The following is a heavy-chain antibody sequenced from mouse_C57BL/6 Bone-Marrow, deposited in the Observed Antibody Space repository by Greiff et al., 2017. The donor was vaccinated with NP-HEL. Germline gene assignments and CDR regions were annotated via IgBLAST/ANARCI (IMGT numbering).Heavy chain of an antibody. Sequence: VKLQQSGAELVRPGSSVKLSCKASGYTFTSYWMHWVKQRPIQGLEWIGNIDPSDSETHYNQKFKDKATLTVDKSSSTAYMQLSSLTSEDSAVYYCAREGPGFAYWGQGTLVTVSA. V-gene: IGHV1-52*01. CDR2: IDPSDSET. CDR1: GYTFTSYW. J-gene: IGHJ3*01. CDR3: AREGPGFAY.